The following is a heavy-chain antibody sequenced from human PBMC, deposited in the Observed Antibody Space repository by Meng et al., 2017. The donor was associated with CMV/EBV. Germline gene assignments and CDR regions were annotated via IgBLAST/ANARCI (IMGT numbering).Heavy chain of an antibody. Sequence: ASVKVSCKASGYTFTGYYMHWVRQAPGQGLEWMGWINPNSGGTNYAQKFQGRVTMTTDESTSTAYMELSSLRSEDTAVYYCARVGYSSSPQWLTSNDQYYFDYWGQGTLVTVSS. CDR1: GYTFTGYY. J-gene: IGHJ4*02. CDR2: INPNSGGT. D-gene: IGHD6-13*01. CDR3: ARVGYSSSPQWLTSNDQYYFDY. V-gene: IGHV1-2*02.